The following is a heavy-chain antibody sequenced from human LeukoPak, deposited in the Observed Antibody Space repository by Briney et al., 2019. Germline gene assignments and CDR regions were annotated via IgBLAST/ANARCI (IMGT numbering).Heavy chain of an antibody. D-gene: IGHD6-13*01. CDR2: ISSSSSYI. CDR1: GFTFSSYS. J-gene: IGHJ4*02. Sequence: GGSLRLSCAASGFTFSSYSMNWVHQAPGKGLEWVSSISSSSSYIYYADSVKGRFTISRDNAKNSLYLQMNSLRAEDTAVYYCARDRYSSSWYGFDYWGQGTLVTVSS. V-gene: IGHV3-21*01. CDR3: ARDRYSSSWYGFDY.